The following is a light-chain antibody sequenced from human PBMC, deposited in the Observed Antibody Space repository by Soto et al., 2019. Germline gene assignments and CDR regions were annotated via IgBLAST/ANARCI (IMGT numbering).Light chain of an antibody. CDR1: TSDVGGYKY. V-gene: IGLV2-14*01. CDR3: SSYTTGSTPWV. J-gene: IGLJ3*02. Sequence: QSALTQPASVSGSPGQSITISCTGTTSDVGGYKYVSWYQLHPGKALKLIIYEVTNRPSGVSDRFSGSKSGNTASLTISGRQTEDEADYFCSSYTTGSTPWVFGGGTKVTVL. CDR2: EVT.